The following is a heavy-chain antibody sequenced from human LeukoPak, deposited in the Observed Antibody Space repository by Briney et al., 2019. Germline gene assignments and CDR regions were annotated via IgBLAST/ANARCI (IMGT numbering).Heavy chain of an antibody. J-gene: IGHJ4*02. V-gene: IGHV3-33*01. CDR3: ARSRDGYHHGLL. CDR2: MWYGESGT. D-gene: IGHD5-24*01. CDR1: GFSLSSYG. Sequence: GGSLRLSCTASGFSLSSYGMHWVRQAPGKGLEWVAVMWYGESGTRYADSAKGRFTISRDNSKNTLYLQMNSLRAEDTAVYYCARSRDGYHHGLLWGQGTLVTVSS.